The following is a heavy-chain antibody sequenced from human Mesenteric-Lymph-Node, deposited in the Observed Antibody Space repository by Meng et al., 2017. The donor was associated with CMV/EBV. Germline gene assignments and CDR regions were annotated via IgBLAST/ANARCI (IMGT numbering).Heavy chain of an antibody. CDR2: IIPILGIA. Sequence: ASGYIFNVYAIHWVRQAPGQRLEWMGRIIPILGIANYAQKFQGRVTITADKSTSTAYMELSSLRSEDTAVYYCARGEMATISSGFDYWGQGTLVTVSS. CDR1: GYIFNVYA. D-gene: IGHD5-24*01. CDR3: ARGEMATISSGFDY. V-gene: IGHV1-69*04. J-gene: IGHJ4*02.